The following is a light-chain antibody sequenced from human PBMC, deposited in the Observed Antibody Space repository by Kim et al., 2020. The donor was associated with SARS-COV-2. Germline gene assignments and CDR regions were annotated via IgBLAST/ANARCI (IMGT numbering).Light chain of an antibody. CDR2: EDR. V-gene: IGLV6-57*04. CDR1: SGNIASNY. J-gene: IGLJ3*02. Sequence: NFMLTQPHSVSESPGKTITISCTRSSGNIASNYVQWYQQRPGSAPTTVIFEDRERPSEVPDRFSGSIDSSSNSASLTISGLKTEDEADYYCQSSDASNHWVFGGGTQLTVL. CDR3: QSSDASNHWV.